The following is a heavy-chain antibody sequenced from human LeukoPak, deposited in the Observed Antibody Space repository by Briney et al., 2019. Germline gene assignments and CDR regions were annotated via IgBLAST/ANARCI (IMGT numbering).Heavy chain of an antibody. Sequence: GGSLRLSCAASGFTFSSYSMNWVRPAPGKGLEWVSHIRSSSETFYADSVKGRFTISRDNARNSLYLQMNNLRGEDTAIYYCARDAGNSGYGCDLWGQGTLVTVSS. CDR3: ARDAGNSGYGCDL. CDR1: GFTFSSYS. D-gene: IGHD5-12*01. CDR2: IRSSSET. J-gene: IGHJ5*02. V-gene: IGHV3-48*01.